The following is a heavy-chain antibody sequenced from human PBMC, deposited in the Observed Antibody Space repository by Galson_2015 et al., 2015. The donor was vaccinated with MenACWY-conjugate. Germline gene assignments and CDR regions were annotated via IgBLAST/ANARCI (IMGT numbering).Heavy chain of an antibody. J-gene: IGHJ4*02. CDR3: ARLAVPGLN. D-gene: IGHD6-19*01. CDR1: AFTFSSFE. Sequence: SLRLSCAASAFTFSSFEMNWVRQAPGKGLEWVSYISSSGTTIYYSDSAKGRFTISRDNAKNSPYLQMNSLRAEDTAVYYCARLAVPGLNWGQGTLVTVSS. CDR2: ISSSGTTI. V-gene: IGHV3-48*03.